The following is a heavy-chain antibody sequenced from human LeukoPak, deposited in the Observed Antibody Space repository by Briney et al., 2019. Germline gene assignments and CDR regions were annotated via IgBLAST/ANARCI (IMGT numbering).Heavy chain of an antibody. J-gene: IGHJ6*02. CDR1: GFIFSDYV. CDR3: AKVRIVATGIPGYYGMDV. CDR2: ISYDGSNK. V-gene: IGHV3-30*18. Sequence: GKSLRLSCTTSGFIFSDYVIHWVRQAPGKGLEWVAVISYDGSNKYYADSVKGRFTISRDNSKNTLYLQMNSLRAEDTAVYYCAKVRIVATGIPGYYGMDVWGQGTTATVSS. D-gene: IGHD5-12*01.